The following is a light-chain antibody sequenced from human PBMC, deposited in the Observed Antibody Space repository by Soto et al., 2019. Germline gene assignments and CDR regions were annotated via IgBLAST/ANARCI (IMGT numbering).Light chain of an antibody. CDR2: DAS. V-gene: IGKV1-33*01. J-gene: IGKJ5*01. Sequence: IQMTQSPSSLSASVGDRVTITCQASQDIAKNLNWYQQKPGKAPKLLIYDASSLQTGVPSRFNGSGSATHFTFTISSLQSEDIATYYCQQYDNLLPITFGQGTRREIK. CDR3: QQYDNLLPIT. CDR1: QDIAKN.